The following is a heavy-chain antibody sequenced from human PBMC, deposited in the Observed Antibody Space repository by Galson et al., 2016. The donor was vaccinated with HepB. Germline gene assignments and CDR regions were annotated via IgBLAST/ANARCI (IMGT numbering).Heavy chain of an antibody. V-gene: IGHV3-30*18. CDR3: AKVGYCGGDCYVSESTAYYFDS. D-gene: IGHD2-21*02. CDR2: ISNDGSNK. CDR1: GFTFSSYG. J-gene: IGHJ4*02. Sequence: RLSCAASGFTFSSYGMHWARQAPGKGLEWVAVISNDGSNKYYADFVKGRFTVSRDNSKNTLFLQMNSLRAEDTAVYFCAKVGYCGGDCYVSESTAYYFDSWGQGTLVTVSS.